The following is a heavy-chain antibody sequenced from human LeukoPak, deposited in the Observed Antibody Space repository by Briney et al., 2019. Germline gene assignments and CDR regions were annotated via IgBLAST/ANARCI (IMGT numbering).Heavy chain of an antibody. CDR1: GGSFSGYY. Sequence: PSETLSLTCAVYGGSFSGYYWSWIRQPPGKGLEWIGEINHSGSTNYNPSLKSRVTISVDTSKDQFSLKLSSVTAADTAVYYCARGRWFDPWGQGTLVTVSS. CDR3: ARGRWFDP. J-gene: IGHJ5*02. V-gene: IGHV4-34*01. CDR2: INHSGST.